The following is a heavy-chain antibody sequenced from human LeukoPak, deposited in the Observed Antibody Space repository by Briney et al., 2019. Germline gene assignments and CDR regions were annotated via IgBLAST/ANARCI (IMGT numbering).Heavy chain of an antibody. CDR1: GYIFTSYW. Sequence: GESLKISCKGSGYIFTSYWTGWLGQMPGKGLEGMGIIYPGDADTRYSPSFQGQVTTASDKSISTASLQWSSLKASETAMYYCARQPVGATSYWGQGTLVTVSS. V-gene: IGHV5-51*01. CDR2: IYPGDADT. D-gene: IGHD1-26*01. J-gene: IGHJ4*02. CDR3: ARQPVGATSY.